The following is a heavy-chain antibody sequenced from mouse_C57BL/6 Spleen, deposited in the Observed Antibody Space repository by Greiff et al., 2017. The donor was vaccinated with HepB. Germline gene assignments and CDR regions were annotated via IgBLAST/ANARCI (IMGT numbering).Heavy chain of an antibody. J-gene: IGHJ3*01. CDR3: ARMGAAQATSFAY. CDR1: GYTFTDYY. D-gene: IGHD3-2*02. CDR2: IYPGSGNT. Sequence: VQLQQSGAELVRPGASVKLSCKASGYTFTDYYINWVKQRPGQGLEWIARIYPGSGNTYYNEKFKGKATLTAEKSSSTAYMQLSSLTSEDSAVYFCARMGAAQATSFAYWGQGTLVTVSA. V-gene: IGHV1-76*01.